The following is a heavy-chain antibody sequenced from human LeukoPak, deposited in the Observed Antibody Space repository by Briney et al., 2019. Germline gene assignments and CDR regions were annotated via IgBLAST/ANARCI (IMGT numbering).Heavy chain of an antibody. J-gene: IGHJ3*02. D-gene: IGHD6-13*01. CDR1: GFTFTDYY. CDR3: AKDGGGLMSDSSPFDAFDI. CDR2: ITNSGTTI. V-gene: IGHV3-11*01. Sequence: PGGSLRLSCAASGFTFTDYYMSWIRQAPGKGLEWVSYITNSGTTIYYADSVKGRFTISRDNAKNSLYLQMNSLRAEDTALYYCAKDGGGLMSDSSPFDAFDIWGQGTMVTVSS.